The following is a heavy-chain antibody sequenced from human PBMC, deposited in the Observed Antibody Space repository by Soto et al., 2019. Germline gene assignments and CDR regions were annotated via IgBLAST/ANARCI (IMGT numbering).Heavy chain of an antibody. CDR3: ARGIATGQLDP. CDR2: INPDNGNK. J-gene: IGHJ5*02. CDR1: GYTFTRYT. Sequence: ASVKVSFKASGYTFTRYTMNWVRQAPGQRLEWMGWINPDNGNKKSSQKFQDRVIITRDTSASTAYMDLSSLRSEDTAVYYCARGIATGQLDPWGQGTLVTVSS. D-gene: IGHD2-2*01. V-gene: IGHV1-3*01.